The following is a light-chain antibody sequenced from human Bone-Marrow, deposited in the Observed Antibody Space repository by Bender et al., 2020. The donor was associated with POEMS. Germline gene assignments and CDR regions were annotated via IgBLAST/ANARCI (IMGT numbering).Light chain of an antibody. CDR2: RND. Sequence: QSVLTQPPSVSGTPGQRVTISCSGSGSNIGNNYVYWFRQLPGTAPRLVIYRNDQRPSGVPDRFSGSKSGTSASLAITGLQSDDEAIYFCVAWDASLNGWVFGGGTKLTVL. J-gene: IGLJ3*02. CDR1: GSNIGNNY. CDR3: VAWDASLNGWV. V-gene: IGLV1-47*01.